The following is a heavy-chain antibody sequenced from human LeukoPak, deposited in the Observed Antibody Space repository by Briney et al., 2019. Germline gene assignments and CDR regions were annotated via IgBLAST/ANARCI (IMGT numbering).Heavy chain of an antibody. CDR2: IYYSGST. CDR3: GRDSVEMGTIHSDY. CDR1: GGSISSSNYF. Sequence: SETLSLTCTVSGGSISSSNYFWGWIRQAPGKGLEWIGSIYYSGSTYYNPSLKSRVTISADMSKNQFSLRLYSVTAADTAVYYCGRDSVEMGTIHSDYWGQGTLVTVSS. V-gene: IGHV4-39*07. J-gene: IGHJ4*02. D-gene: IGHD5-24*01.